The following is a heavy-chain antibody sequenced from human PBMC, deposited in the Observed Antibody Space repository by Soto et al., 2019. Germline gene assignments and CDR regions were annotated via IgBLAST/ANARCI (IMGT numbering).Heavy chain of an antibody. CDR1: GYTFTGYY. Sequence: ASVKVSCKASGYTFTGYYMHWVRQAPGQGLEWMGWINPNSGGTNYAQKFQGWVTMTRDTSISTAYMELSRLRSDDTAVYYCARDYRYRGGQLWSYYYYGMDVWGQGTTVTVSS. CDR2: INPNSGGT. CDR3: ARDYRYRGGQLWSYYYYGMDV. V-gene: IGHV1-2*04. J-gene: IGHJ6*02. D-gene: IGHD5-18*01.